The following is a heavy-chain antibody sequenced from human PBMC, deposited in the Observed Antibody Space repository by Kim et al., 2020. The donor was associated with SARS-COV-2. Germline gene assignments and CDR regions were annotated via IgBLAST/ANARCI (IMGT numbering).Heavy chain of an antibody. J-gene: IGHJ4*02. Sequence: SETLSLTCTVSGGSISSSSYYCGWIRQPPGKGLEWIGSIYYSGSTYYNPSLKSRVTISVDTSKNQFSLKLSSVTAADTAVYYCARQTFEYYYGSGSANRGFDYWGQGTLVTVSS. V-gene: IGHV4-39*01. CDR1: GGSISSSSYY. CDR3: ARQTFEYYYGSGSANRGFDY. CDR2: IYYSGST. D-gene: IGHD3-10*01.